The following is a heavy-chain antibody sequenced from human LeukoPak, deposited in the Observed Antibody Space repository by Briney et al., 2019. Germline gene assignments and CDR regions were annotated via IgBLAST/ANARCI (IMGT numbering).Heavy chain of an antibody. CDR2: ISSSSSCI. D-gene: IGHD6-25*01. J-gene: IGHJ3*02. Sequence: GGSLRLSCAASGFTFSSYSMNWVRQAPGKGLEWVSSISSSSSCIYYADSVKGRFTISRDNAKNSLYLQMNSLRAEDTAVYYCARADSSGRGAFDIWGQGTMVTVSS. V-gene: IGHV3-21*01. CDR3: ARADSSGRGAFDI. CDR1: GFTFSSYS.